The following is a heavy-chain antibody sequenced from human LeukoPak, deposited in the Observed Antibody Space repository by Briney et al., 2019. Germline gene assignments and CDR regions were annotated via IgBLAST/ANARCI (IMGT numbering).Heavy chain of an antibody. J-gene: IGHJ6*02. D-gene: IGHD1-14*01. V-gene: IGHV1-18*01. CDR1: GYTFTSCG. Sequence: ASVKVSCKASGYTFTSCGISWVRQAPGQGLEWMGWISAHDGNTNYAQKLQGRVTMTTDTSTSTAYMELRSLRSDDTAVYYCARDGKFIPYDMDVWGQGTTVTVSS. CDR2: ISAHDGNT. CDR3: ARDGKFIPYDMDV.